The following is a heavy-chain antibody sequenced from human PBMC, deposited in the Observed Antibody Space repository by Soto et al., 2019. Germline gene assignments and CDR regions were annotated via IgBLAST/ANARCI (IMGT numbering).Heavy chain of an antibody. CDR3: ARDPRVEMGSSGWDNSFDP. D-gene: IGHD6-19*01. CDR1: GGIFSSYA. J-gene: IGHJ5*02. V-gene: IGHV1-69*13. CDR2: IIPIFGTA. Sequence: ASVKVSCKASGGIFSSYAISWVRQAPGQGLEWMGGIIPIFGTANYAQKFQGRVTITADESTNTAYMDLRSLRSDDTAVYYCARDPRVEMGSSGWDNSFDPWGQGTLVTVSS.